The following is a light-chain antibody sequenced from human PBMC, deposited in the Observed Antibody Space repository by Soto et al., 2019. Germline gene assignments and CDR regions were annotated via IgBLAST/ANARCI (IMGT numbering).Light chain of an antibody. J-gene: IGLJ1*01. V-gene: IGLV2-14*01. CDR2: DVS. Sequence: SVLTQPASVSGSPGQSITISCTGTGSEVGAYRYVSWYQQHPGQAPKLIICDVSNRPSGVSDRFSGSKSGNTASLTISGLQSEDEADYYCDSYTSSSSYAFGTGTKVTVL. CDR1: GSEVGAYRY. CDR3: DSYTSSSSYA.